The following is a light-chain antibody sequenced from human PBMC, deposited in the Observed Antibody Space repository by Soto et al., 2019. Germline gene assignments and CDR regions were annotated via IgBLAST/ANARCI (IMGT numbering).Light chain of an antibody. CDR3: QHYISYSEA. V-gene: IGKV1-5*03. Sequence: DIQMTQSPSTLSGSVGDRVTITCRASQTISSWLAWYQQKPGKAPKLLIYKASTLKSGVPSRFNGSVSGTEFTLTISSLQPDDFATYYCQHYISYSEAFGQGTKVDIK. CDR1: QTISSW. J-gene: IGKJ1*01. CDR2: KAS.